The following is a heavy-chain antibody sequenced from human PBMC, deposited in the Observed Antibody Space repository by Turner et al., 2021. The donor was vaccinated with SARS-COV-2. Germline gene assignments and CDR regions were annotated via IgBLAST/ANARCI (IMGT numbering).Heavy chain of an antibody. CDR1: GFCLSDYY. J-gene: IGHJ3*02. V-gene: IGHV3-11*04. D-gene: IGHD2-21*01. CDR2: INSTGYII. Sequence: HLVDSGVGLVKPGGSLTLSCVSSGFCLSDYYMSWVRQAPGKGLEWLSYINSTGYIINSADSVKGRFTVSRDNAKNSLSLVMDRLRAEDTAVYYCARDGGDQSGGDLDIWGKGTMVTVS. CDR3: ARDGGDQSGGDLDI.